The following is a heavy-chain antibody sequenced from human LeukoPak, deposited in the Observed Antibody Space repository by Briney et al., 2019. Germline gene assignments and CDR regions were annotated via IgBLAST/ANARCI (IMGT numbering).Heavy chain of an antibody. J-gene: IGHJ4*02. Sequence: PSQTLSLTCIDSGGSLSTGSYYWSSIRQHAGKGLEWIGRIYTSGSTNYNPSLMTRVTTSADTSKNQFSLKLRYVVAADTAVYYCARDDGAAGGKALYYRGQGILVTVSS. D-gene: IGHD6-13*01. CDR2: IYTSGST. CDR3: ARDDGAAGGKALYY. CDR1: GGSLSTGSYY. V-gene: IGHV4-61*02.